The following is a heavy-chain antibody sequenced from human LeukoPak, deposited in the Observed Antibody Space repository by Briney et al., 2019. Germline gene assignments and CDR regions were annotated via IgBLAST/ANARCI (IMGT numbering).Heavy chain of an antibody. Sequence: PGGSLRLSCATSGFTSVDYGLSWVRRAPGKGVEWLCAINYNGAITDYADSVKGGFTISRDNAKNSLYLRMDSLRAEDTALYYCARDRLGPSFSVSHFDLWGQGTLVTVSS. CDR3: ARDRLGPSFSVSHFDL. CDR2: INYNGAIT. V-gene: IGHV3-20*04. D-gene: IGHD3-3*02. J-gene: IGHJ4*02. CDR1: GFTSVDYG.